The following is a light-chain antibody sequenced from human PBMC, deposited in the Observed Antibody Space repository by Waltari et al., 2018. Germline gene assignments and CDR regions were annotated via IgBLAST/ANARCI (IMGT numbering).Light chain of an antibody. Sequence: EIVLTQSPGTLSLLPGERATLSCRASQSFSRSLAWYQQNPGQAPRLLIYGSSSRATGIPDRFMGSVSGTDFSLTINRLEPEDFAVYYCQHYVRLPATFGQGTKVDIK. CDR1: QSFSRS. V-gene: IGKV3-20*01. J-gene: IGKJ1*01. CDR2: GSS. CDR3: QHYVRLPAT.